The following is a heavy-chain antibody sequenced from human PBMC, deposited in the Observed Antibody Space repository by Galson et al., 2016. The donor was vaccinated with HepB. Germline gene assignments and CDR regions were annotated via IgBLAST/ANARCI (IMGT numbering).Heavy chain of an antibody. J-gene: IGHJ4*02. D-gene: IGHD3-16*01. CDR3: AKDNGGNFDY. CDR1: GFTFSSYT. CDR2: ISGSSGYR. Sequence: SLRLSCAASGFTFSSYTMSWVRQAPGKGLEWVSSISGSSGYRYYADSLKGRFTVSRDNARNSLYLQMNSLRAEDTAVYYCAKDNGGNFDYWGQGTLVTVSS. V-gene: IGHV3-21*01.